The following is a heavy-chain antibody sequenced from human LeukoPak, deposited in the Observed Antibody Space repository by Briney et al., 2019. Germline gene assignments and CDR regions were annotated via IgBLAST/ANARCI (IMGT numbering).Heavy chain of an antibody. J-gene: IGHJ6*03. V-gene: IGHV4-59*01. CDR2: IYYCGST. CDR1: GGSISSYY. CDR3: ARGGRTYYYYMDV. Sequence: SETLSLTCTVSGGSISSYYWSWIRQPPGKGLEWIGYIYYCGSTNYSPSLKSRVTISVDTSKNQFSLKLSSVTAADTAVYYCARGGRTYYYYMDVWGRGTTVTVSS.